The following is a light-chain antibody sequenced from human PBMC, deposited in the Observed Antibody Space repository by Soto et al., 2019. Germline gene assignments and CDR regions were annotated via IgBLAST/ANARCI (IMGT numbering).Light chain of an antibody. CDR2: GAS. CDR3: QQSYKMPS. Sequence: EIVLTQSPATLSLSPGERATLSCRASQSVNRYLAWYQQKPGQAPRLLIYGASSRATGIPDRFSGSGSGTEFTLTISSLEPEDFGTYYCQQSYKMPSFGQGTRLEIK. CDR1: QSVNRY. J-gene: IGKJ5*01. V-gene: IGKV3-11*01.